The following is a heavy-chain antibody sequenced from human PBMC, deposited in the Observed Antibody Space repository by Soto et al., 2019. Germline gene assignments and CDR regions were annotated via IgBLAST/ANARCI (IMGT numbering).Heavy chain of an antibody. V-gene: IGHV3-72*01. Sequence: GGSLRLSCAASGFTFSDHYMDWVRQAPGKGLEWVGRTRNKANSYTTEYAASVKGRFTISRDDSKNSLYLQMNSLKTEDTAVYYCARGNIVRVATISGRDYYYYGMDVWGQGTTVTVSS. CDR2: TRNKANSYTT. CDR1: GFTFSDHY. CDR3: ARGNIVRVATISGRDYYYYGMDV. J-gene: IGHJ6*02. D-gene: IGHD5-12*01.